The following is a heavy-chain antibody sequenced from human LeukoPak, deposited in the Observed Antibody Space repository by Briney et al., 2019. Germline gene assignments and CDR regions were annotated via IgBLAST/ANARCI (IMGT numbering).Heavy chain of an antibody. CDR3: AREAGDADAFDI. V-gene: IGHV1-2*02. CDR2: INPNSGGA. CDR1: GYTFTGYY. J-gene: IGHJ4*02. Sequence: ASVKVSCKASGYTFTGYYMHWVRQPPGQGLGWMGWINPNSGGANYAQKFQGSVTMTRDTSISTAYMELRRLRSDETAVYYCAREAGDADAFDIWGQGTLVTVSS. D-gene: IGHD7-27*01.